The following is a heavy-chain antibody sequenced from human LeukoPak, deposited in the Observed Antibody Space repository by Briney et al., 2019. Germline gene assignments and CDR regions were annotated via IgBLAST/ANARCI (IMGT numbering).Heavy chain of an antibody. Sequence: PGGSLRLSCAASGFTFSSYWMSWVRQAPGKGLEWVANIKQDGSEKYYVDSVKGRFTISRDNAKNSLYLQMNSLRAEDTAVYYCARDGDFHDYGDSAPRPEYFQHWGQGTLVTVSS. CDR2: IKQDGSEK. J-gene: IGHJ1*01. D-gene: IGHD4-17*01. CDR1: GFTFSSYW. CDR3: ARDGDFHDYGDSAPRPEYFQH. V-gene: IGHV3-7*01.